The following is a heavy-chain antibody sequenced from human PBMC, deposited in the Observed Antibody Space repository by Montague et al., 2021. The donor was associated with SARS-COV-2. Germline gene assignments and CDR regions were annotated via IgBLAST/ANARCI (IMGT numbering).Heavy chain of an antibody. Sequence: ASPGASLSSDSLSWHWIRQSPSRGLEWLASTYYRSKWYNDSAPSVSGRATVKPDTSRNQFSLHLDSVTPEDTALYVCARKMDSSFDVWGKGTMVIVSS. V-gene: IGHV6-1*01. J-gene: IGHJ3*01. CDR3: ARKMDSSFDV. D-gene: IGHD2-2*03. CDR1: GASLSSDSLS. CDR2: TYYRSKWYN.